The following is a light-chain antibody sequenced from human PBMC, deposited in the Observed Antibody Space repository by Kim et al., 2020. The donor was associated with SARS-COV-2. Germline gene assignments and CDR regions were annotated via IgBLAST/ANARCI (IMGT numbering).Light chain of an antibody. V-gene: IGKV3-20*01. Sequence: EIVLTQSPGTLSLSPGERATLSCRASQSVSSCYLAWYQQKPGQAPRLLIYGASSRATGIPDRFSGSGSGTDFTLTISRLEPEDFAVYYCQQYGSSPQTFGQGTKVDIK. CDR3: QQYGSSPQT. J-gene: IGKJ1*01. CDR2: GAS. CDR1: QSVSSCY.